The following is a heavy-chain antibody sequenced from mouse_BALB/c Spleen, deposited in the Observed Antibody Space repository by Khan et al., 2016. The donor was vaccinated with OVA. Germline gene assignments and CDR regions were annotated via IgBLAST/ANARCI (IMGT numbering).Heavy chain of an antibody. D-gene: IGHD2-4*01. CDR2: IWAGGST. CDR3: ARAWLISTDSFYY. CDR1: GFSLTTYG. Sequence: QVQLKESGPGLVAPSQSLSITCTVSGFSLTTYGVHWVRQPPGNGLEWLGIIWAGGSTNYNSAIMSRLTISKDNSKSQGLVKMNSLQTDDTAMYSCARAWLISTDSFYYWGQGTTLTVSS. J-gene: IGHJ2*01. V-gene: IGHV2-9*02.